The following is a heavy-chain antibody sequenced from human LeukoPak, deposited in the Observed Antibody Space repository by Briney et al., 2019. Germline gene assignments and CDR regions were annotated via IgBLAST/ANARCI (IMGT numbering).Heavy chain of an antibody. CDR2: INPNSGGT. J-gene: IGHJ4*02. CDR1: GYTFTGYY. Sequence: ASVKVSCKASGYTFTGYYMHWVRQAPGQGLEWMGWINPNSGGTNYAQKFQGWVTMTRDTSISTAYMELSRLRSDDTAVYYCARDFQPSRIAAAGLGYWGQGTLVTVSS. D-gene: IGHD6-13*01. CDR3: ARDFQPSRIAAAGLGY. V-gene: IGHV1-2*04.